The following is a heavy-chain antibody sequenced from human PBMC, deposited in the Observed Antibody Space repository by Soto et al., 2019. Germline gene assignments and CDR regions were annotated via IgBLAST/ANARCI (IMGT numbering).Heavy chain of an antibody. V-gene: IGHV3-53*01. J-gene: IGHJ4*02. Sequence: GGSLGLTCAASGFTFSSYAMSWVRQAPGKGLEWVSVIYAGASTYYADSVKGRFTISRDNSKNTLYLQMNSLRAEDTAVYYCVRDNWPGGYFDHWGQGTLVTVSS. CDR1: GFTFSSYA. CDR3: VRDNWPGGYFDH. CDR2: IYAGAST. D-gene: IGHD3-10*01.